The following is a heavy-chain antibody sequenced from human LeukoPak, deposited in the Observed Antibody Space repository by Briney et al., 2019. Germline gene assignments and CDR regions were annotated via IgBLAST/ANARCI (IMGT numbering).Heavy chain of an antibody. V-gene: IGHV4-59*01. CDR3: ARDRSGSYLSWFDP. Sequence: SETLSLTRTVSGGSISNYYWSWIRQPPGKGLEWIGYIYYSGSTNYNPSLKSRVTISVDTSKNQFSLKLSSVTAADTAVYYCARDRSGSYLSWFDPWGQGTLVTVSS. CDR1: GGSISNYY. D-gene: IGHD1-26*01. J-gene: IGHJ5*02. CDR2: IYYSGST.